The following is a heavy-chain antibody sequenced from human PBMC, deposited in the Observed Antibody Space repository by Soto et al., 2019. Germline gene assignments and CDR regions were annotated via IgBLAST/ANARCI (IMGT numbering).Heavy chain of an antibody. CDR1: GGSSISGGYC. J-gene: IGHJ5*02. V-gene: IGHV4-61*08. D-gene: IGHD6-13*01. Sequence: SETLSLTCAVSGGSSISGGYCLSWIRQPPGKGLEWIGYIYHRGSTNYTPSLKSRVTISVDTSKNQFSLQLMSVTAADTAVYYCARTPDGSWPTWFDPWGQGILVTVSS. CDR2: IYHRGST. CDR3: ARTPDGSWPTWFDP.